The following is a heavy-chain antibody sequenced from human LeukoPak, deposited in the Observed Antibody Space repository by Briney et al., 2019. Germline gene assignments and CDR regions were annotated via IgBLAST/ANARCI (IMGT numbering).Heavy chain of an antibody. Sequence: GGSLRLSCAASGFTFSGYAMSWVRQAPGKGLEWVSAISGSGGSTYYADSVKGRFTISRDNSKNTLYLQMNSLRAEDTAVYYCAKVSDMVRGVTVDYWGQGTLVTVSS. CDR3: AKVSDMVRGVTVDY. J-gene: IGHJ4*02. D-gene: IGHD3-10*01. CDR2: ISGSGGST. V-gene: IGHV3-23*01. CDR1: GFTFSGYA.